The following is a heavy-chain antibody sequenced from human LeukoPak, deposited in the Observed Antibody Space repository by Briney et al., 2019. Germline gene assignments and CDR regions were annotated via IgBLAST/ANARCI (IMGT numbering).Heavy chain of an antibody. Sequence: GGSLRLSCAPSGFTFSNYGMHWVRQAPGKVLDWVSGLWYDGSNKGYADSVKGRFTISRDNSENTLYLQMNSLRDEDMAVYYCARGRMTPNTYFDYWGQGTLVTVSS. V-gene: IGHV3-33*01. J-gene: IGHJ4*02. CDR3: ARGRMTPNTYFDY. CDR1: GFTFSNYG. D-gene: IGHD2-15*01. CDR2: LWYDGSNK.